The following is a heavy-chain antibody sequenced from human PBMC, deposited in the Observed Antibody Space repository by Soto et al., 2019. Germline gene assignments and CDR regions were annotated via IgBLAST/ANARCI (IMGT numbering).Heavy chain of an antibody. V-gene: IGHV1-18*04. CDR1: GNIFTSNA. D-gene: IGHD3-9*01. CDR2: ISAYTGGA. Sequence: QVQLVQSGGEVKKPGASAKVSCKASGNIFTSNAFSWVRQAPGQGLEWMGWISAYTGGANYPQKFQGRVTMTTDTSTRMAYLELRRRSTADTAVYYCVGGPRNFTWSPAGLDGWGQGTTVTVSS. J-gene: IGHJ6*02. CDR3: VGGPRNFTWSPAGLDG.